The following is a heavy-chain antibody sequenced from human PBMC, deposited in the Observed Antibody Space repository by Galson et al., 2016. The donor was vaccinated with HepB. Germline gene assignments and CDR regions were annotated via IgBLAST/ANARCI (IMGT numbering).Heavy chain of an antibody. CDR2: INSRGDTT. CDR1: GFTLNTYA. D-gene: IGHD3/OR15-3a*01. Sequence: SLRLSCAASGFTLNTYAFNWVRQAPGKGLEWLSYINSRGDTTYYGDSLKGRFTTSRDNAKNSLYLEMNSLTDDDTAIYYCAIFVGLGGSGWGQGTLVTVSS. V-gene: IGHV3-48*02. J-gene: IGHJ4*02. CDR3: AIFVGLGGSG.